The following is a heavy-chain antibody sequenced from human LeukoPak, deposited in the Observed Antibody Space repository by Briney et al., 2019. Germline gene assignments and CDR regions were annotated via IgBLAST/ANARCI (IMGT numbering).Heavy chain of an antibody. V-gene: IGHV3-21*01. CDR1: GFTFSNAW. CDR3: GRVKEASAFDI. D-gene: IGHD5-12*01. J-gene: IGHJ3*02. Sequence: GGSLRLSCAASGFTFSNAWMNWVRQAPGKGLEWVSSISGNSRHIYYADSVKGRFTISRDNAKNSLYLQMNSLRAEDTAVYYCGRVKEASAFDIWGQGTMVTVSS. CDR2: ISGNSRHI.